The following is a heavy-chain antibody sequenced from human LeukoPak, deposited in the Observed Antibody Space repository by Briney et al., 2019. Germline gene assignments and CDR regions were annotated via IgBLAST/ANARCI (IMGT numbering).Heavy chain of an antibody. V-gene: IGHV3-21*01. Sequence: GGSLRLSCAASGFTFSSYGMHWVRQAPGKGLEWVASVSSSSSYIYYTNSVKGRFTVSRDNAGKSLYLQMNGLRAEDTALYFCAREYGYNKRIDYWGQGTLVTVSS. CDR2: VSSSSSYI. CDR3: AREYGYNKRIDY. CDR1: GFTFSSYG. D-gene: IGHD5-24*01. J-gene: IGHJ4*02.